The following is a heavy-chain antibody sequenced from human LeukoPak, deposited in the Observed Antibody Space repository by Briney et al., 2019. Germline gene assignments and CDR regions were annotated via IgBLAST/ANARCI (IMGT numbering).Heavy chain of an antibody. D-gene: IGHD3-22*01. CDR3: AKDTYYDSSGYGY. Sequence: GGSLRLSCAASGFTSSSYAMSWVRQAPGKGLEWVSAISGSGGSTYYADSVKGRFTISRDNSKNTLYLQMNSLRAEDTAVYYCAKDTYYDSSGYGYWGQGTLVTVSS. J-gene: IGHJ4*02. CDR1: GFTSSSYA. CDR2: ISGSGGST. V-gene: IGHV3-23*01.